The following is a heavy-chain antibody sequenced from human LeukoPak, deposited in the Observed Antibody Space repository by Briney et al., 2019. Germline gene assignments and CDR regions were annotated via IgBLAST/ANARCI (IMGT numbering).Heavy chain of an antibody. CDR3: TTEDIVLMVYAI. V-gene: IGHV3-15*01. CDR2: IKSKTDGGTT. Sequence: GSLRLSXAASGFTFSNAWMSWVRQAPGKGLEWVGRIKSKTDGGTTDYAAPVKGRFTISRDDSKNTLYLQMNSLKTEDTAVYYCTTEDIVLMVYAIWGQGTLVTVSS. D-gene: IGHD2-8*01. CDR1: GFTFSNAW. J-gene: IGHJ4*02.